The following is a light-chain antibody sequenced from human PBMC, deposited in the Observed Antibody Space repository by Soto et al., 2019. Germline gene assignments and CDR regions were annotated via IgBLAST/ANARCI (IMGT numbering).Light chain of an antibody. V-gene: IGKV3-20*01. CDR2: GAS. CDR1: QRVSSSY. Sequence: EIVLTQSPGTLSLSPGERATLSCRASQRVSSSYLAWYQQKPGQAPRLLIYGASSRATGIPDRFSGSAYGTDFALTISRLEPEDFAVYYCQQYGSSPQTFGQGTKVDIK. CDR3: QQYGSSPQT. J-gene: IGKJ1*01.